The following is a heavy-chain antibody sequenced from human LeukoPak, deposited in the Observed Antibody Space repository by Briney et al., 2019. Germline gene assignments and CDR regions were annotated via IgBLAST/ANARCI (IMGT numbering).Heavy chain of an antibody. CDR2: IKQDGSEK. D-gene: IGHD6-13*01. CDR3: ARVMGDSSSWWISNDAFDI. CDR1: GFTFSSYW. J-gene: IGHJ3*02. V-gene: IGHV3-7*01. Sequence: PGGSLRLSCAASGFTFSSYWMSWVRQAPGKGLEWVANIKQDGSEKYYVDSVKGRFTISRDNAKNSLYLQMNSLRAEDTAVYYCARVMGDSSSWWISNDAFDIWGQGTMVTVSS.